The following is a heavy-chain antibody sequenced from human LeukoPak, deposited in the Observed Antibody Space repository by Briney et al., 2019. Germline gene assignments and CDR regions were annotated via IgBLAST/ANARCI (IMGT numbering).Heavy chain of an antibody. CDR2: IYPGDSDV. Sequence: LGESLKISCKGSGYSFTNYWIGWVRQMPGKGLEWMGIIYPGDSDVRYSPSFQGQVTISADKSINTAYLQRSSLKASDTAIYYCARGGSHFEYWGQGTLVTISS. J-gene: IGHJ4*02. D-gene: IGHD3-16*01. CDR1: GYSFTNYW. V-gene: IGHV5-51*01. CDR3: ARGGSHFEY.